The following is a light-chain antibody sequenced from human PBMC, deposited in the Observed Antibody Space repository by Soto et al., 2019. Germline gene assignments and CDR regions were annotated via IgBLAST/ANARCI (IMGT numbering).Light chain of an antibody. CDR3: QVWDSSSNHPM. CDR1: NIGSKS. CDR2: YDS. J-gene: IGLJ3*02. V-gene: IGLV3-21*04. Sequence: SYELTQSPSVSVAPEKTARITCGGNNIGSKSVHWYQQKSGQAPVLVIYYDSDRPSGIPERFSGSNSGNTATLTISRVEAGDEADYYCQVWDSSSNHPMFGGGTKLTVL.